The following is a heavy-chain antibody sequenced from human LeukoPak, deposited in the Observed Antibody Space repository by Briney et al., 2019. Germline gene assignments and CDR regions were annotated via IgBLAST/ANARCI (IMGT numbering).Heavy chain of an antibody. J-gene: IGHJ4*02. CDR2: IYSGGST. Sequence: GGSLRLSCAASGFTVSNNYMSWVRQAPGKGLEWVSVIYSGGSTDYADSVKGRFTISRDNSKNTLYLEMNSLRAEDTAVYYCAREGYCGGDCFLYWGQGTLVTVSS. D-gene: IGHD2-21*02. CDR3: AREGYCGGDCFLY. CDR1: GFTVSNNY. V-gene: IGHV3-66*01.